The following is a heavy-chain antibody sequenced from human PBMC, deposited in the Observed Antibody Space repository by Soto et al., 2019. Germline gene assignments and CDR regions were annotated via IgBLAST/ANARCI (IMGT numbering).Heavy chain of an antibody. CDR3: ARSLPLDY. CDR1: GFTFSPYS. V-gene: IGHV3-48*02. CDR2: ISGSSGTI. D-gene: IGHD2-21*02. J-gene: IGHJ4*02. Sequence: EVQLVESGGGLVQPGGSLRLSCAASGFTFSPYSMNWVRQAPGKGLEWLSYISGSSGTIYYADSVKGRFTISRDNVKNSLYLQMNSLRDEDTAVYYCARSLPLDYWGQGTLVTVSS.